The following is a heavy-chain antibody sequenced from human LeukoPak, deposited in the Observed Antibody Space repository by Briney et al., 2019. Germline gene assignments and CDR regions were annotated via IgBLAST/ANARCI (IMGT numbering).Heavy chain of an antibody. J-gene: IGHJ3*02. CDR1: GGTFSSYA. D-gene: IGHD1-14*01. V-gene: IGHV1-69*13. CDR3: ARSATENNAFDI. CDR2: IIPIFGTA. Sequence: SVKVSCKASGGTFSSYAISWVRQAPGQGLEWMGGIIPIFGTANYAQKFQGRVTITADESTSTAYMKLSSLRSEDTAVYYCARSATENNAFDIWGQGTMVTVSS.